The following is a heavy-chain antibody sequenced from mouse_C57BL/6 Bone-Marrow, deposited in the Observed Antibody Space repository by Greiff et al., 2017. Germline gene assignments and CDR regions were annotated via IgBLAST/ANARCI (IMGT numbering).Heavy chain of an antibody. CDR2: IDPSDSYT. D-gene: IGHD2-5*01. CDR3: TAYYSNYDWYFDV. CDR1: GYTFTSYW. V-gene: IGHV1-50*01. Sequence: VQLQQPGAELVKPGASVKLSCKASGYTFTSYWMQWVKQRPGQGLEWIGEIDPSDSYTNYNQKFKGKATLTVDTSSRTAYMQLSSLTSEDSAVYYCTAYYSNYDWYFDVWGTGTTVTVSS. J-gene: IGHJ1*03.